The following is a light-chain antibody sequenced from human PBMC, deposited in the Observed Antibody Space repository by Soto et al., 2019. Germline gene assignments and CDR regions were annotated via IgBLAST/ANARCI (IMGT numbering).Light chain of an antibody. J-gene: IGKJ3*01. CDR2: DAS. CDR3: QQRSNWPPWT. CDR1: QSVSSY. V-gene: IGKV3-11*01. Sequence: EIVLTQSPTTLSLSPGERATLSCRASQSVSSYLAWYQQKPGQAPRLLIYDASNRATGIPARFSGSGSGTDFTITISSLEPEDFAVYYCQQRSNWPPWTFGPGTKVDIK.